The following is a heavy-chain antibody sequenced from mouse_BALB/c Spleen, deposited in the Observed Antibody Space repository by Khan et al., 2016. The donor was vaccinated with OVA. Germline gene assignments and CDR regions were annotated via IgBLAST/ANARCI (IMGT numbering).Heavy chain of an antibody. CDR3: TRLGTTGWFAY. V-gene: IGHV1S135*01. D-gene: IGHD2-13*01. CDR1: GYSFPDYY. CDR2: IDPFNGGT. J-gene: IGHJ3*01. Sequence: VQLQQSGPELMKPGASVKISCKASGYSFPDYYIHWVKQSHGQSLEWIGYIDPFNGGTNFNQKFKGTATLTVDKYSSTAYLHLNSLTSEDSAVYYGTRLGTTGWFAYWGQGTLVTVSA.